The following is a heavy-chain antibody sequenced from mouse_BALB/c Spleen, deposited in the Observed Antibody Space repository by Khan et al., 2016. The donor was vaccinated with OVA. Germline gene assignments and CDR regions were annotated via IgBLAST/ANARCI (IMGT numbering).Heavy chain of an antibody. CDR3: ARVGYNGTMDC. D-gene: IGHD2-14*01. Sequence: QVQLQQSGPELKKPGETVQISCKASGFTFTNYGMNWVKQAPGKGLKWMGWINTYTGEPTFADDFKGRFAFSLETSASTAYLQINSLQNEDTATYFCARVGYNGTMDCWGQGTSVTVSS. CDR2: INTYTGEP. CDR1: GFTFTNYG. V-gene: IGHV9-3-1*01. J-gene: IGHJ4*01.